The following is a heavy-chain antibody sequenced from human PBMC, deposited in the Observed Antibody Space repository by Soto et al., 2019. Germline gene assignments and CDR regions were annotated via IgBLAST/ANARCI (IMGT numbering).Heavy chain of an antibody. D-gene: IGHD5-18*01. CDR2: IYYSGNT. CDR3: ARLLGHSYGLYGMDV. Sequence: SETLSLTCTVSGGSISSGDYYWGWIRQPPRKGLEWIGSIYYSGNTYYNPSLKSRVTISVDTSKNQFSLKLYSVTAADTAVYYCARLLGHSYGLYGMDVWGQGTTVTVSS. J-gene: IGHJ6*02. CDR1: GGSISSGDYY. V-gene: IGHV4-39*01.